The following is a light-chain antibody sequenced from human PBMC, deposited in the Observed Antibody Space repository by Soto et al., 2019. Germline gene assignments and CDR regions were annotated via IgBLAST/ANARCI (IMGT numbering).Light chain of an antibody. CDR1: QYISNY. CDR2: AAS. J-gene: IGKJ3*01. V-gene: IGKV1-27*01. CDR3: QNYNSAPRP. Sequence: DIPMTQSPSSLSASIGDRVTITCRASQYISNYLGWYQQKPGKAPQLLIYAASTLQSGVPSRFSGSGSGTDFTLTISSLQPEDVATYYCQNYNSAPRPFGPGTKLDIK.